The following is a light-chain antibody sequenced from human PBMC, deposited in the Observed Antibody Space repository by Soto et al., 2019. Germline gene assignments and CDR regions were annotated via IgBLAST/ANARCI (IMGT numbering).Light chain of an antibody. Sequence: QLVLTQSPSASASLGASVKLTCTLSSGHTTFAIAWHQQLPEKGPRFLMKLNSDGTYVKGDGIPDRFSGSSSGTERYLTISCLQSDDEADYHCQTWGPRIHVFGGGTKLTVL. J-gene: IGLJ2*01. CDR3: QTWGPRIHV. CDR2: LNSDGTY. CDR1: SGHTTFA. V-gene: IGLV4-69*01.